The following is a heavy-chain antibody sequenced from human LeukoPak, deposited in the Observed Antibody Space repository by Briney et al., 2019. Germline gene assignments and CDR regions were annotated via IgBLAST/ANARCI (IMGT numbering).Heavy chain of an antibody. CDR3: ARILAFSGSWGYFDY. Sequence: PGGSLRLSCAASGFTFSSYAMSWVRQAPGKGLEWVSAISGSGGSTYYADSVKGRFTISRDNSKNTLYLQMNGLRAEDTAVYYCARILAFSGSWGYFDYWGQGALVTVSS. D-gene: IGHD6-13*01. CDR2: ISGSGGST. CDR1: GFTFSSYA. V-gene: IGHV3-23*01. J-gene: IGHJ4*02.